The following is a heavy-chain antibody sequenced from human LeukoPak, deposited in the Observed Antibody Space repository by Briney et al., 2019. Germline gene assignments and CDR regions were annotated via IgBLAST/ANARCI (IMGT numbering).Heavy chain of an antibody. J-gene: IGHJ2*01. D-gene: IGHD1-1*01. CDR2: ISAGGST. CDR1: GFTFSSYA. Sequence: PGRSLRLSCAASGFTFSSYAMHWVRQAPGKGLEWVSLISAGGSTYYADSVKGRFTISRDNSKNTLYLQMDSLRADDTAVYYCARRTGSDWCFDLWGRGTLVTVSS. V-gene: IGHV3-53*01. CDR3: ARRTGSDWCFDL.